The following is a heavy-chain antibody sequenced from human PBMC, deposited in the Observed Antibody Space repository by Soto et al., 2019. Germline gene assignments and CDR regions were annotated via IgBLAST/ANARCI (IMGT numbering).Heavy chain of an antibody. CDR2: ISGSGGST. CDR1: GFNFRSYA. J-gene: IGHJ3*02. V-gene: IGHV3-23*01. D-gene: IGHD2-8*01. CDR3: AKDGIGLEIFDI. Sequence: GGSQRLSSTASGFNFRSYAMSWVRQAPGKGLEWVSAISGSGGSTYYADSVKGRFTISRDNSKNTLYLQMNSLRAEDTAVYYCAKDGIGLEIFDIWGQGTMVTV.